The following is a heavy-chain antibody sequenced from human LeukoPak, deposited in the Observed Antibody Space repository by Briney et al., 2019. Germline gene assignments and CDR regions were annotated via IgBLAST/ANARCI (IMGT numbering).Heavy chain of an antibody. V-gene: IGHV4-39*01. Sequence: SETLSLTCTVSGGSMNSLTFYWAWIRQPPGKGLEWIGSIYSSGSTYYNASLQGRVTISIETSKNQISLRLNSVTAADTAIYYCAKSGGYGLIDYWGQGTLVTVSS. CDR2: IYSSGST. D-gene: IGHD1-26*01. CDR3: AKSGGYGLIDY. J-gene: IGHJ4*02. CDR1: GGSMNSLTFY.